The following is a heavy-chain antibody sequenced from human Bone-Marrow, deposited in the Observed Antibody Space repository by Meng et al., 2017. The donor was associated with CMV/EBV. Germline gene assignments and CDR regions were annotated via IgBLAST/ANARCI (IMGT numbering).Heavy chain of an antibody. Sequence: GGSLRLSCAASGFTFSSYAMHWVRQAPGKGLEWVAVISYDGSNKYYADSVKGRFTISRDNSKNTLYLQMNSLRAEDTAVYYCAREGETGTPFDYWGQGTLVTVSS. V-gene: IGHV3-30*04. CDR3: AREGETGTPFDY. CDR1: GFTFSSYA. J-gene: IGHJ4*02. CDR2: ISYDGSNK. D-gene: IGHD1-1*01.